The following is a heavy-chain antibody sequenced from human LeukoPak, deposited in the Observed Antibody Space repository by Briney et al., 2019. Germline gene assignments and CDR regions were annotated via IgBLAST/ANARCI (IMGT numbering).Heavy chain of an antibody. V-gene: IGHV4-31*03. CDR2: IYYSGST. D-gene: IGHD1-26*01. CDR3: ARRLGVGATGGAFDI. CDR1: GGSLSSGGYY. Sequence: PSETLSLTCTVSGGSLSSGGYYWSWIRQHPGKGLEWIGYIYYSGSTYYNPSLKSRVTISVDTSKNQFSLKLSSVTAADTAVYYCARRLGVGATGGAFDIWGQGTMVTVSS. J-gene: IGHJ3*02.